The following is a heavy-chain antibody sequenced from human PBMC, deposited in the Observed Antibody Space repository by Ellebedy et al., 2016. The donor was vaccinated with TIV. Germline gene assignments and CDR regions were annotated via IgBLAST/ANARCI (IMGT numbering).Heavy chain of an antibody. CDR3: AKSPTYYNSYIDY. CDR1: GYTFSAHY. CDR2: IMSIFGTT. Sequence: ASVKVSCKASGYTFSAHYVHWVRQAPGQGLEWMGGIMSIFGTTNYAQKFQGRVTITADESTTTAYMELSSLRSEDTAMYYCAKSPTYYNSYIDYWGQGTLVTVSS. V-gene: IGHV1-69*13. D-gene: IGHD3-10*01. J-gene: IGHJ4*02.